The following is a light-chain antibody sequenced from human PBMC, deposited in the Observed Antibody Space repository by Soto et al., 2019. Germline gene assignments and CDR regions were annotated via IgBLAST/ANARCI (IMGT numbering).Light chain of an antibody. CDR2: GVS. V-gene: IGKV3-15*01. CDR3: QQSNNWPPLT. Sequence: EIVLIQSPATLSFSPLEIATLSCRSSQSFGSYLAWYQHKPGQAPRLLIYGVSTRATGVPARFSGSGSETDSSLTISSLQIEDFALYYCQQSNNWPPLTFGGGTKVDIK. CDR1: QSFGSY. J-gene: IGKJ4*01.